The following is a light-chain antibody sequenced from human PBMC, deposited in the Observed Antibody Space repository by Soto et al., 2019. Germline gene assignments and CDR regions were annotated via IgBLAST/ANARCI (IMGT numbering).Light chain of an antibody. Sequence: EIVLTQSPGTLSLSPGERATLSCRASQSVNSGYLAWYQHKPGKAPRLLIYGASSRATGIPDRFSVSGSGTDFTLTITRLEPEDFAVYYCQQYGSSPTFGQGTRLEIK. J-gene: IGKJ5*01. CDR1: QSVNSGY. V-gene: IGKV3-20*01. CDR2: GAS. CDR3: QQYGSSPT.